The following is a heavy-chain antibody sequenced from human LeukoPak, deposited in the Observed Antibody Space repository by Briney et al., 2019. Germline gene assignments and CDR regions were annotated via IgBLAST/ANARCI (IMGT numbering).Heavy chain of an antibody. CDR3: ARGGYNSPFDY. Sequence: AGSLRLSRAASGFTFSSYSLNWVRQAPGKGLEWVSSISGSSIYIYYADSMRGRFTTSRDNARNSLYLQMNSLRAEDTAVYYCARGGYNSPFDYWGQGTLVTVSS. CDR2: ISGSSIYI. CDR1: GFTFSSYS. V-gene: IGHV3-21*01. D-gene: IGHD5-24*01. J-gene: IGHJ4*02.